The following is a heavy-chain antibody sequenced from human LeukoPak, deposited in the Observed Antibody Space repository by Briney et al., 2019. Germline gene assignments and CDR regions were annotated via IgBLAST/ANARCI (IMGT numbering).Heavy chain of an antibody. V-gene: IGHV3-48*03. CDR3: ARPLSGWSAFDI. CDR1: GFTFNTYE. D-gene: IGHD6-19*01. CDR2: ISSRGSMI. J-gene: IGHJ3*02. Sequence: GGSLRLFCAASGFTFNTYEMHWVRQATGKGLEWVSYISSRGSMIYYAESVKGRFTISRDNAKNSLYLHMKSLRAEDTAVYFCARPLSGWSAFDIWGRGTMVTVSS.